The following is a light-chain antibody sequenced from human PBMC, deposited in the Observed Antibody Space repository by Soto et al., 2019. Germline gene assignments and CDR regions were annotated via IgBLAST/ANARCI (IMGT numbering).Light chain of an antibody. Sequence: DIQMTQSPSSLSASVGDRVTITCLARQGSNNYLAWYQQKPGKVPKLLIYAASSLQSGVPSRFSGSGSGTDFTLTISSLQPEDVATYYCQKYNSVPLTFGGGTKVDIK. J-gene: IGKJ4*01. V-gene: IGKV1-27*01. CDR3: QKYNSVPLT. CDR2: AAS. CDR1: QGSNNY.